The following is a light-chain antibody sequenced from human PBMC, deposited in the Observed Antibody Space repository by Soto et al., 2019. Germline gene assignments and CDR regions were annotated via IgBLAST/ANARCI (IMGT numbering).Light chain of an antibody. CDR3: QHYTLYSSS. J-gene: IGKJ1*01. CDR1: QNIFTY. V-gene: IGKV1-5*01. CDR2: DAS. Sequence: DIHMTQSPSTLSASVGDRVTISCRASQNIFTYLAWYQQKPGKAPKLLIFDASTLQSGVPPRFSGSGFGTEFTLTISSLQPDDFVTYYCQHYTLYSSSFGPGTKV.